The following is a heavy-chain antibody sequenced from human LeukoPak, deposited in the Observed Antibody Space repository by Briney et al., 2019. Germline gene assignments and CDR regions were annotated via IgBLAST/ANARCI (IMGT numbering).Heavy chain of an antibody. CDR1: GPTFNSFS. D-gene: IGHD3-16*01. CDR2: ISSSRATI. V-gene: IGHV3-48*03. Sequence: GGSLRLSCAASGPTFNSFSTYDFNWVRQAPGKGLEWVSYISSSRATIYYADSVKGRFTVSRDNAKNSLYLQMNSLRAEDTAIYYCARDLVSGAYTFDIWGQGTMVTVSS. CDR3: ARDLVSGAYTFDI. J-gene: IGHJ3*02.